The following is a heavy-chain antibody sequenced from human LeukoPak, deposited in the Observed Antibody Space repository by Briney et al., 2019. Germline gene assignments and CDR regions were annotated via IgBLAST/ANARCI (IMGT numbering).Heavy chain of an antibody. CDR2: ISSDSSTL. V-gene: IGHV3-48*02. Sequence: GGSLRLSCAASGFTFNSYSMNWVRQAPGEGLEWVSSISSDSSTLYYADSVKGRFTISRDNAKNSLYLQMNSLRDEDTAVYYCAREDGYNVGFDVWGQGTMVTVSS. J-gene: IGHJ3*01. CDR1: GFTFNSYS. D-gene: IGHD5-24*01. CDR3: AREDGYNVGFDV.